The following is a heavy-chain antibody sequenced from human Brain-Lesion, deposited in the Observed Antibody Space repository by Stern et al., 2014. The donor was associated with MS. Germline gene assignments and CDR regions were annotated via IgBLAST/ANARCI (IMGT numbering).Heavy chain of an antibody. CDR2: IYYSGFT. V-gene: IGHV4-39*01. CDR3: ARHDSVPRPSQLYSARDRGPGYFDY. Sequence: QLVESGPGLVKPSETLSLTCTVSGGSISSSTYYWAWIRQPPGKGLEWIGNIYYSGFTYYNPSLKSRVTISVDMSKNQFSLKLTSGTAADPAIYYWARHDSVPRPSQLYSARDRGPGYFDYWGQGPLVTVPS. CDR1: GGSISSSTYY. J-gene: IGHJ4*02. D-gene: IGHD1-26*01.